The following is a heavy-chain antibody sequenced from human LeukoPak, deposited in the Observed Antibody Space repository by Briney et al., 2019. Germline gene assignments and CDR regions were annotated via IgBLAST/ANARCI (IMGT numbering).Heavy chain of an antibody. D-gene: IGHD6-19*01. CDR3: AREIAVAGRNWFDP. J-gene: IGHJ5*02. V-gene: IGHV1-69*04. CDR2: IIPILGIA. CDR1: GGTFSSYA. Sequence: SVKVSCKASGGTFSSYAISWVRQAPGQGLEWMGRIIPILGIANYAQKFQGRVTITRNTSISTAYVELSSLRSEDTAVYYCAREIAVAGRNWFDPWGQGTLVTVSS.